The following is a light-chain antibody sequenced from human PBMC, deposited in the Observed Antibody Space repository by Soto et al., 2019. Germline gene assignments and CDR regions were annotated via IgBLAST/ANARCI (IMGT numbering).Light chain of an antibody. Sequence: QSALTQPASVSGSPGQSITISCTGTTSDIGGYNYVSWYQQHPGKAPKLMIYEVSNRPSGVSNRFSASKSGNTASLSISGLQAEDEADYYCSSYTSYYTRVFGGGTKVTVL. J-gene: IGLJ3*02. CDR3: SSYTSYYTRV. CDR2: EVS. V-gene: IGLV2-14*01. CDR1: TSDIGGYNY.